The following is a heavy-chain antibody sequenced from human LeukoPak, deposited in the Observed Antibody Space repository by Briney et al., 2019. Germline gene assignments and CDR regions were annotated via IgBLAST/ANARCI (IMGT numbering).Heavy chain of an antibody. J-gene: IGHJ4*02. Sequence: PGGSLRLSRAGSGFTFSSYEMRWVRQAPGKGLEWIAYSWSSDNTMFYADSVQGRFTIFRDHAKNSVYLQMTSLRAEDTAIYYCARDRGGYYDSSGYFYYWGQGTLVTVTS. V-gene: IGHV3-48*03. D-gene: IGHD3-22*01. CDR3: ARDRGGYYDSSGYFYY. CDR1: GFTFSSYE. CDR2: SWSSDNTM.